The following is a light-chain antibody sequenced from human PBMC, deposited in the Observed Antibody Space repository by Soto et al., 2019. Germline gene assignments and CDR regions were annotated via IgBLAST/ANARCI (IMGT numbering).Light chain of an antibody. CDR2: CAS. J-gene: IGKJ3*01. CDR3: QQYGSSPFT. CDR1: QRVSSSY. Sequence: EIVLTQSPGTPSLSPGERATLACRASQRVSSSYLAWYQHKPGQAPRLLIYCASSRATGIPDRFSGSGSGTDFTLTISRLEPEDFAVYYCQQYGSSPFTFGPGTKVDIK. V-gene: IGKV3-20*01.